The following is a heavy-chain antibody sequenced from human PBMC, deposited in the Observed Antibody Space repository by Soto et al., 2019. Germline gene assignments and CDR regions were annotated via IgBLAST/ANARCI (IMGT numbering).Heavy chain of an antibody. V-gene: IGHV3-48*03. J-gene: IGHJ3*02. D-gene: IGHD4-17*01. Sequence: EVQLVESGGGLVQPGGSLRLSCAASGFTFSSYEMNWVRQAPGKGLEWVSYISSSGSTIYYADSVKGRFTISRDNAKNSRYLQMNSLRAEDTAVYYGARDDYCGNPRDAFDIWGQGTMVTVS. CDR3: ARDDYCGNPRDAFDI. CDR2: ISSSGSTI. CDR1: GFTFSSYE.